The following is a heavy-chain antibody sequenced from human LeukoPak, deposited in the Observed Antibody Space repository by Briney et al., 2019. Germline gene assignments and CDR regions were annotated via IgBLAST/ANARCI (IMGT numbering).Heavy chain of an antibody. V-gene: IGHV1-46*03. D-gene: IGHD5-18*01. CDR1: GYTFTSYY. CDR2: INPSGGST. CDR3: ARETSNTAMLN. Sequence: VASVKVSCKASGYTFTSYYMHWVRQAPGQGLKWMGIINPSGGSTSYAQKFQGRVTMTRDTSTSTVYMELSSLRSEDTAVYYCARETSNTAMLNWGQGTLVTVSS. J-gene: IGHJ4*02.